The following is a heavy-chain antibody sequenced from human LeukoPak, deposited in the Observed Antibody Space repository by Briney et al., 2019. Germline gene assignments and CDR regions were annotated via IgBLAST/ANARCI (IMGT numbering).Heavy chain of an antibody. CDR2: IYYSGST. CDR1: GGSISSSSYY. Sequence: SETLSLTCTVSGGSISSSSYYWGWIRQPPGKGLEWIGSIYYSGSTYYNPSLKSRVTISVDTSKSQFSLKLSSVTAADTAVYYCASNPSLLWFGEFEDYWGQGTLVTVSS. V-gene: IGHV4-39*01. CDR3: ASNPSLLWFGEFEDY. J-gene: IGHJ4*02. D-gene: IGHD3-10*01.